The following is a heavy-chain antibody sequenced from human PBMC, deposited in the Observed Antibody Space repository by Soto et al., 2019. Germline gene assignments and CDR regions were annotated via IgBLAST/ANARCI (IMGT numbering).Heavy chain of an antibody. CDR1: GASISSGW. D-gene: IGHD3-10*01. V-gene: IGHV4-4*02. CDR2: TLYSGRT. J-gene: IGHJ5*02. CDR3: SSRVTDAPT. Sequence: QVQLQESGPGLVKPSGTLSLTCAVSGASISSGWWTWVRQPPGKGLEWIGETLYSGRTNYNSSLNSRVTISIDKSKKQFSLNLRSVTAADTAVYYCSSRVTDAPTWGQGTQVTLSS.